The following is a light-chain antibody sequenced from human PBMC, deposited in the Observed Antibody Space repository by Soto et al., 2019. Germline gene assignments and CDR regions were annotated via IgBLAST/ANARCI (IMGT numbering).Light chain of an antibody. Sequence: QSALTQPASVSGSPGQSITISCTGTSSDVGGYNYVSWYQQHPGKAPKLMIYEVSNRPSGVSNRFSGSKSGNTASLTISGLQAEDGADYYCSSYTRSSTLVFGGGSKVTVL. CDR2: EVS. J-gene: IGLJ3*02. V-gene: IGLV2-14*01. CDR3: SSYTRSSTLV. CDR1: SSDVGGYNY.